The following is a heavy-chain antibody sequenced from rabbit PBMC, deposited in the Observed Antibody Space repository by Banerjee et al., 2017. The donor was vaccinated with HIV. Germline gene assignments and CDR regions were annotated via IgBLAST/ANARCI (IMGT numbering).Heavy chain of an antibody. J-gene: IGHJ4*01. Sequence: QSLEESGGDLVKPGASLTLTCTASGFSFSSSYWMSWVRQAPGKGLEWIAYIYAGSSGSTWYASWAKGRFTVSKTASTTVPLQMTSLTAADAATYFCARDPIEMAGYSLDLWGPGTLVTVS. CDR2: IYAGSSGST. CDR1: GFSFSSSYW. D-gene: IGHD4-1*01. V-gene: IGHV1S40*01. CDR3: ARDPIEMAGYSLDL.